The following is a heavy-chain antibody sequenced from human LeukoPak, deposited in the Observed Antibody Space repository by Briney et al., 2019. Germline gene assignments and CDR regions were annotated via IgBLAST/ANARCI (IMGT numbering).Heavy chain of an antibody. CDR3: AKDDSSGLITLGTFQH. D-gene: IGHD6-19*01. CDR2: ISSGSTYI. CDR1: GFTFCTYG. V-gene: IGHV3-21*01. Sequence: GGSLRLSCAASGFTFCTYGISWVRQAPGKGLEWVSSISSGSTYIYYADSVRGRFTISRDNANNSLYLQMNSLRAEDTAVYFCAKDDSSGLITLGTFQHWGQGTLVTVSS. J-gene: IGHJ1*01.